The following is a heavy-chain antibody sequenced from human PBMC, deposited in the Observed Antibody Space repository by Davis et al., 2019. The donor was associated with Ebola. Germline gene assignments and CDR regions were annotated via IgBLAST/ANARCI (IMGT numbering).Heavy chain of an antibody. CDR1: GYTFADYN. D-gene: IGHD1-1*01. CDR2: INPNSGGT. J-gene: IGHJ4*02. CDR3: ARAQFPTTSDH. V-gene: IGHV1-2*06. Sequence: ASVKVSCKASGYTFADYNIYWVRQAPGQGLEWMGRINPNSGGTNYAQKFQGRVTMTRDTSISTAYMEVGILRSDDTAVYYCARAQFPTTSDHWGQGTLVTVSS.